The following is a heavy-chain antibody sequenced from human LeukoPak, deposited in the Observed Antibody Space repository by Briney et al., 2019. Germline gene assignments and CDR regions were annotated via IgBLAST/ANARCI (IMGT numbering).Heavy chain of an antibody. D-gene: IGHD4-17*01. CDR1: VGSFSGYY. CDR2: IYYSGST. V-gene: IGHV4-59*01. J-gene: IGHJ3*01. Sequence: PSETLSLTCAVYVGSFSGYYWSWIRQPPGKGLEWIGYIYYSGSTNYNPSLKSRVTISVDTSKNQFSLKLSSVTAADTAVYYCARAPYGDSLWGQGTMVTVSS. CDR3: ARAPYGDSL.